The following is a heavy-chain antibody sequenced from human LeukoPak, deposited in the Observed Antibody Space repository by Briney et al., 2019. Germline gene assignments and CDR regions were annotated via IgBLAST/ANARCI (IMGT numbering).Heavy chain of an antibody. D-gene: IGHD3-9*01. CDR2: IGGRDSGT. Sequence: QSGGSLRLSCAASGFILSNYAMSWVRQAPGKGLEWVSAIGGRDSGTYYADSVRGRFTVSRDDPKNTLYLQMNTLRAEDTAVYYCAKWGDYDILTGYYDSDYWGQGTLVTVSS. CDR1: GFILSNYA. J-gene: IGHJ4*02. CDR3: AKWGDYDILTGYYDSDY. V-gene: IGHV3-23*01.